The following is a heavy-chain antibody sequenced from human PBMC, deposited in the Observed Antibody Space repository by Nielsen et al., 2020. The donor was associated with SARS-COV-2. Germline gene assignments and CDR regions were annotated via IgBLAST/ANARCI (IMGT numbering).Heavy chain of an antibody. CDR1: GYTFTSYY. CDR3: AADYYGEGGLYYFDY. J-gene: IGHJ4*02. V-gene: IGHV1-46*01. D-gene: IGHD4-17*01. Sequence: ASVKVSCKASGYTFTSYYMHWVRQAPGHGLEWMGIINPSGGSTNYARNFQGRVAMTRDTSTSTVYMELSSLRSEDTAVYYCAADYYGEGGLYYFDYWGQGTLVTVSS. CDR2: INPSGGST.